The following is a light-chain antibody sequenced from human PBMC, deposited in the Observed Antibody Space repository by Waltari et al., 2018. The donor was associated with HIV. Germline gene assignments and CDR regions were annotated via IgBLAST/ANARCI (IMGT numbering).Light chain of an antibody. Sequence: QSVLTQTPSASGTPGQRVTISCSGSPSDIGNNYVYWFQQFPGTPPKVLTDKNDQRPSGVSDRFSASKSGTSASLAISGLRTEDESDFYCAAWDDIRSGWIFGGGTKLTVL. CDR3: AAWDDIRSGWI. CDR2: KND. CDR1: PSDIGNNY. J-gene: IGLJ2*01. V-gene: IGLV1-47*01.